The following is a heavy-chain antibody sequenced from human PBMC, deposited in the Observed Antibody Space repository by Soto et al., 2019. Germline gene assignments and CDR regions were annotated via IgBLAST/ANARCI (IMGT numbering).Heavy chain of an antibody. J-gene: IGHJ3*02. Sequence: VQLQESGPGLVKPSETLSLTCTVSGASVSSGSYYWSWIRQPPGTGLKWIGYLYYSGNTNYNPSLTDRVTISLHTSKIQFALKLRSVTAADTVVYDGAGSIVWTTCTHAFDIWGRGATVTVSS. CDR2: LYYSGNT. V-gene: IGHV4-61*01. D-gene: IGHD1-26*01. CDR1: GASVSSGSYY. CDR3: AGSIVWTTCTHAFDI.